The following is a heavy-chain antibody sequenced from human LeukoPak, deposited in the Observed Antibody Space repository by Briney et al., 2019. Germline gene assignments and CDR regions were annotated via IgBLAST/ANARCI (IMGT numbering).Heavy chain of an antibody. V-gene: IGHV1-18*01. D-gene: IGHD4-17*01. CDR1: GFVFTSYG. CDR3: ARGYGLVDY. CDR2: ISANDGKT. Sequence: GASVKVSCKAFGFVFTSYGFTWVRQAPGQGLEWMGWISANDGKTHYSEKHQGRVTMSTDTVTSTAYIELRSLRSDDTAVYYCARGYGLVDYWGQGTLVTVSS. J-gene: IGHJ4*02.